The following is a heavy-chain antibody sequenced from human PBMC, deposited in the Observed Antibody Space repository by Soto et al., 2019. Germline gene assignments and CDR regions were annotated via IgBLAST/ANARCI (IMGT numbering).Heavy chain of an antibody. CDR3: ARWRRSSSGWYGNWFDP. J-gene: IGHJ5*02. CDR2: IYYSGSN. CDR1: GGSIRTGGYT. Sequence: AETLSLSSALSGGSIRTGGYTCTWIQQPQGNGLEWIGYIYYSGSNNYNPSLKSRVTISVATSKNQFSLKLSSVTAADTAVYYCARWRRSSSGWYGNWFDPWGQGTLVTVSS. V-gene: IGHV4-61*08. D-gene: IGHD6-19*01.